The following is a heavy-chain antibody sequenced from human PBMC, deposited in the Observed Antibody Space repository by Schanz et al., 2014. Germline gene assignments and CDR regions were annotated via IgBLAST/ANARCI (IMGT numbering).Heavy chain of an antibody. CDR2: FDVEDGET. J-gene: IGHJ3*01. V-gene: IGHV1-24*01. Sequence: QVQLVQSGPEVKKPGASVKVSCQASGYTLKDHAMHWVRQAPGKGLEWLGGFDVEDGETIYAQKFQGRVTMTEDTSTETAYMELSGLRSGDTAVYYCATNSPFRMVRVSTAFDAWGQGTMVTVSS. CDR1: GYTLKDHA. D-gene: IGHD3-10*01. CDR3: ATNSPFRMVRVSTAFDA.